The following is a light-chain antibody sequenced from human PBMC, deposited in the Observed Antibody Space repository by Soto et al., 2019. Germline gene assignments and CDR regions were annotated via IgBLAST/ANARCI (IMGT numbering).Light chain of an antibody. CDR1: QSVSSN. CDR2: GAS. Sequence: EIVMTQSPATLSVSPGERATLSCRASQSVSSNLAWYQKKPGQAPRLLIYGASTRATGIPARFSGSGSGTEFTLTISSLQSEDFAVYYRQQYNNWPQTFGQGTKVDIK. J-gene: IGKJ1*01. CDR3: QQYNNWPQT. V-gene: IGKV3-15*01.